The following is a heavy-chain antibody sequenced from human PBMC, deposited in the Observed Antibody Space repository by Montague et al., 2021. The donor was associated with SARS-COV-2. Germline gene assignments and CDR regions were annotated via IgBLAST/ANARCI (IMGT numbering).Heavy chain of an antibody. D-gene: IGHD3-10*01. V-gene: IGHV4-4*02. J-gene: IGHJ5*02. Sequence: SETRSLTCAVSGGSISSDNWWSWVRQSSGKGLEWIGEIFHSGSINYNPSLKGRVTMSVDKSKNDFSLKLSPVTAADTAMYYCARRITMVRGVTKRNNWFDPWGRGILVTVSS. CDR2: IFHSGSI. CDR1: GGSISSDNW. CDR3: ARRITMVRGVTKRNNWFDP.